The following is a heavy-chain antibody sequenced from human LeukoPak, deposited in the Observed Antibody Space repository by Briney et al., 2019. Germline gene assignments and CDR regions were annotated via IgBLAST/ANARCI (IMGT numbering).Heavy chain of an antibody. CDR2: ISSSSSTI. D-gene: IGHD3-16*02. J-gene: IGHJ4*02. V-gene: IGHV3-48*01. CDR1: GFTFSSYS. CDR3: ASLFYYDYVWGSYRILDY. Sequence: GGSLRLSCAASGFTFSSYSMNWVRQAPGKGLEWVSYISSSSSTIYYADSVKGRFTISRDNAKNSLYLQMNSLRAEDTPVYYCASLFYYDYVWGSYRILDYWGQGTLVTVSS.